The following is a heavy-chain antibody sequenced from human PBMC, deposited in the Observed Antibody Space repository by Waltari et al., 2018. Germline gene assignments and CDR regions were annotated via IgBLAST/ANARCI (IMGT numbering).Heavy chain of an antibody. J-gene: IGHJ4*02. CDR3: ARTGFGERVFDY. CDR2: SYYRGST. D-gene: IGHD3-10*01. V-gene: IGHV4-59*01. Sequence: QVQLQEPGPGLVKPSETLSLTCTLSGGSISSYYWSWIRQPPGKALAWSGYSYYRGSTIYHPSLESRVTLSVDPSQNQFSLKLRSVTAADTAGYYCARTGFGERVFDYWGQGTLVTVSS. CDR1: GGSISSYY.